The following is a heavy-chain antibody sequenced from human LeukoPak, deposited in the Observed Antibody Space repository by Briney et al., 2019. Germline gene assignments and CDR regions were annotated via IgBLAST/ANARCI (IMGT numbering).Heavy chain of an antibody. D-gene: IGHD6-13*01. Sequence: ASVKLSCKASGYTFTSYAMHWVRQAPGQRLEWMGWINAGNGNTKYSQKFQGRVTITRDTYASTAYMELSSLRSEDTAVYYCARDIAAAGRFYYYYGMDVWGKGTTVTVSS. CDR3: ARDIAAAGRFYYYYGMDV. J-gene: IGHJ6*04. V-gene: IGHV1-3*01. CDR1: GYTFTSYA. CDR2: INAGNGNT.